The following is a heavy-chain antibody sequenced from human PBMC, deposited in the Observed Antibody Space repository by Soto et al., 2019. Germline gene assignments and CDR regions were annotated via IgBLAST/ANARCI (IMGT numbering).Heavy chain of an antibody. V-gene: IGHV3-23*01. Sequence: PGGSLRLSCAASGFTFSSYAMSWVRQAPGKGLEWVSAISGSGGSTYYADSVKGRFTISRDNSKNTLYLQMNSLRAEDTAVYYCAKEENYYGSGSYYTPLSYYGMDVWGQGTTVTVYS. CDR2: ISGSGGST. D-gene: IGHD3-10*01. CDR3: AKEENYYGSGSYYTPLSYYGMDV. J-gene: IGHJ6*02. CDR1: GFTFSSYA.